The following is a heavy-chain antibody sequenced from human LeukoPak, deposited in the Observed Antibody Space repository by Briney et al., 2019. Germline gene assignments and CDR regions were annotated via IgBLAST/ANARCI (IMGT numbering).Heavy chain of an antibody. CDR2: IYTSGST. D-gene: IGHD1-26*01. V-gene: IGHV4-4*07. Sequence: SETLSLTCTVSGGSISYFYWSWIRQPAGKALEWMGRIYTSGSTNYNPSLKSRVTMSVDTSKKQFSLKLSSVTAADTAVYYCARVRGSSGSYEYYHYMDVWGKGTTVTISS. J-gene: IGHJ6*03. CDR1: GGSISYFY. CDR3: ARVRGSSGSYEYYHYMDV.